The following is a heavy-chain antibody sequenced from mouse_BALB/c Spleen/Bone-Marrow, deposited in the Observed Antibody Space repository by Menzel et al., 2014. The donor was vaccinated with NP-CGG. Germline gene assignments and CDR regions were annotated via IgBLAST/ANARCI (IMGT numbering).Heavy chain of an antibody. CDR2: ILPGRGSP. CDR1: GYTFTNYW. V-gene: IGHV1-9*01. Sequence: QVHVKQSGAELMRPGASVKISCKASGYTFTNYWIEWVKQRPGHGLEWIGEILPGRGSPNYNEKFKGKATFALDTSSNTSYMQLSSLTSEDSAVYYCARKGALRAMDYWGQGSSVTVSS. CDR3: ARKGALRAMDY. J-gene: IGHJ4*01.